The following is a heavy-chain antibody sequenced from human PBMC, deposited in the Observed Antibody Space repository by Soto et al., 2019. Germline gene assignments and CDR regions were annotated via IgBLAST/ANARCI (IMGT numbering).Heavy chain of an antibody. CDR1: GFTFSEYY. J-gene: IGHJ6*03. CDR2: ISSSGSTI. CDR3: ARVGDFWSGYNSYYYMDV. V-gene: IGHV3-11*01. D-gene: IGHD3-3*01. Sequence: GGSLRLSCAASGFTFSEYYMSWIRQAPGKGLEWVSYISSSGSTIYYADSVKGRFTISRDNAKSSLYLQMNSLRAEDTAVYYCARVGDFWSGYNSYYYMDVWGKGTTVTVSS.